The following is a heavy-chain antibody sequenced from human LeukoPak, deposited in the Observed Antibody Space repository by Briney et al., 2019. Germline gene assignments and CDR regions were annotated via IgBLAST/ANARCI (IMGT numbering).Heavy chain of an antibody. CDR3: ARRDDSSGYHKIFDY. D-gene: IGHD3-22*01. Sequence: SETLSLTCTVSGGSISSYYWGWIRQPPGKGLEWIGNIYYGENTYYNPSLKSRVTISIDTSKNQFYLKLSSLTAADTAVYYCARRDDSSGYHKIFDYWGPGTLVTVSS. CDR1: GGSISSYY. CDR2: IYYGENT. V-gene: IGHV4-39*01. J-gene: IGHJ4*02.